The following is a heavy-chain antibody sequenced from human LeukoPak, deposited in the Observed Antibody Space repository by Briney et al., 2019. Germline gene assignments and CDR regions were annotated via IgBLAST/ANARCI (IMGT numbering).Heavy chain of an antibody. D-gene: IGHD3-16*01. CDR2: ISGSGYTT. Sequence: GGSLRLSCAASGFSFNSYDMSWVRQAPGKGLEWVSVISGSGYTTYYADSVKGRFTISRDNSKNTLYLQMNSLRAEDTAVYYCADSVSSYRKRFDYWGQGTLVAVSS. J-gene: IGHJ4*02. V-gene: IGHV3-23*01. CDR3: ADSVSSYRKRFDY. CDR1: GFSFNSYD.